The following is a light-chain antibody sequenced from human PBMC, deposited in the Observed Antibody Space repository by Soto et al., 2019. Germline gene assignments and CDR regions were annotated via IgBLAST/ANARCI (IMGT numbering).Light chain of an antibody. J-gene: IGLJ1*01. CDR2: EVT. Sequence: QSVLTQPPSASGFPGQSVTISCTGTSSDVGYYDYVSWYQQHPGKAPKLVIYEVTKRPSGVPDRVSASNSGNTASLTVSGLRAEDEADYYCSSYAGSNNFVFGTGTKLTLL. CDR1: SSDVGYYDY. V-gene: IGLV2-8*01. CDR3: SSYAGSNNFV.